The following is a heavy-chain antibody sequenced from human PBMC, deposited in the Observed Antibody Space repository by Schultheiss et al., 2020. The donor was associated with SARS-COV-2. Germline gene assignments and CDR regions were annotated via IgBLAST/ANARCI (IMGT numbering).Heavy chain of an antibody. D-gene: IGHD4-11*01. CDR3: ARRTTRSDY. J-gene: IGHJ4*02. CDR2: MYYSGST. CDR1: GGSISSSPYY. V-gene: IGHV4-39*07. Sequence: SETLSLTCTVSGGSISSSPYYWGWIRQPPGKGLEWIGIMYYSGSTYYDPSLKSRVTISVDTSKNQFSLKLSSVTAADTAVYYCARRTTRSDYWGQGTLVTVSS.